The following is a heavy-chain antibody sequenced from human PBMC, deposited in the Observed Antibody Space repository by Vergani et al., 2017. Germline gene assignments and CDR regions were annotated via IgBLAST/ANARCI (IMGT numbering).Heavy chain of an antibody. Sequence: QLQLQESGSGLVKPSQTLSLTCAVSGGSFSSGGYSWSWIRQPPGKGLEWIGYIYHSGSTYYNPSLKSRVTISVDRSKNQFSLKLSSVTAADTAVYYCARRSRGYSDAHIPHWFDPWGQGTLVTVSS. CDR1: GGSFSSGGYS. D-gene: IGHD5-18*01. J-gene: IGHJ5*02. CDR3: ARRSRGYSDAHIPHWFDP. CDR2: IYHSGST. V-gene: IGHV4-30-2*01.